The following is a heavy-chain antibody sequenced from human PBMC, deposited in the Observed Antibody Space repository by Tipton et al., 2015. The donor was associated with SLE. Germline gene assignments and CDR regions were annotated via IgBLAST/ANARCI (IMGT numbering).Heavy chain of an antibody. D-gene: IGHD3-3*01. CDR3: ARTFFWNTYSYYFEY. Sequence: LRLSCAASGFTFSNYWMSWVRQAPGKGLEWIGNIYHSGSTYYNPSLKSRITISVDTSKNQFSLKLTSVTAADTAVYYCARTFFWNTYSYYFEYWGQGTLVTVSS. CDR2: IYHSGST. J-gene: IGHJ4*02. V-gene: IGHV4-38-2*01. CDR1: GFTFSNYW.